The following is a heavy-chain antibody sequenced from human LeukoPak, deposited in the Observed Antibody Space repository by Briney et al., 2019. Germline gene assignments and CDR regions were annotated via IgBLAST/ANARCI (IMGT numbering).Heavy chain of an antibody. V-gene: IGHV3-7*03. J-gene: IGHJ4*02. CDR1: GFTFSKYW. D-gene: IGHD3-10*01. CDR2: INEDGSEK. Sequence: GGSLRLSCAASGFTFSKYWMSWVRQAPGKGLEWVANINEDGSEKYYVDSVKGRFTVSRDDAKNSLYLQMNSLRAEDTALYHCARGARSSGNFYNFLFDSWGQGTLVTVSS. CDR3: ARGARSSGNFYNFLFDS.